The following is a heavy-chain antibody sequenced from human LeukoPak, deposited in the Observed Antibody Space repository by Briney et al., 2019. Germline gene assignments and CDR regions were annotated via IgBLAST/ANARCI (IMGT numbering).Heavy chain of an antibody. Sequence: GGSLRLSCAASGFTFSSYWMHWVRQAPGKGLVWVSRINNDGSSTSYADSVKGRFTISRDNAKSTLYLQMNSLRAEDTAVYYCVSSYCSGGSCYSASGYWGQGTLVTVSS. CDR1: GFTFSSYW. V-gene: IGHV3-74*01. D-gene: IGHD2-15*01. J-gene: IGHJ4*02. CDR2: INNDGSST. CDR3: VSSYCSGGSCYSASGY.